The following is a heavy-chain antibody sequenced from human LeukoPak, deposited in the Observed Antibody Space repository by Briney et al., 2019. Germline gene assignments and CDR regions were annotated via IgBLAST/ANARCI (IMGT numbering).Heavy chain of an antibody. CDR1: GYSISIDYY. V-gene: IGHV4-38-2*02. CDR2: IHQIGST. J-gene: IGHJ4*02. Sequence: PSETLSLICNVSGYSISIDYYWGWIRQPPGKGLEWIGSIHQIGSTCYNPSLKSRVSILMDKSKNQFSLRLNSVTAADTAVYYCARGGTGYYDSSYYYPYWGQGTLVTVSS. CDR3: ARGGTGYYDSSYYYPY. D-gene: IGHD3-22*01.